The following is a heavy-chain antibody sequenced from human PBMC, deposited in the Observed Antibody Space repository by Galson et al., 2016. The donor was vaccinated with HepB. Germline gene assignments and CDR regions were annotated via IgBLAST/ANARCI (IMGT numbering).Heavy chain of an antibody. CDR1: GFTVSDYY. Sequence: SLRLSCAASGFTVSDYYMTWVRQAPGKGLEWVSVVFLGGSTYYAQSVEGRFTISRYDSKNTLHLQMHSLTAEDTAVYFCARTSYRECTGTHCVNFRYYYYFMDVWGKGTTVTVSS. D-gene: IGHD2-8*02. V-gene: IGHV3-53*01. J-gene: IGHJ6*03. CDR3: ARTSYRECTGTHCVNFRYYYYFMDV. CDR2: VFLGGST.